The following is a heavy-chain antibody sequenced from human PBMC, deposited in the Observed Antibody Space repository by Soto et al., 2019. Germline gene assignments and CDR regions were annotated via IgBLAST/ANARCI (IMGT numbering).Heavy chain of an antibody. V-gene: IGHV1-2*04. D-gene: IGHD6-19*01. J-gene: IGHJ4*02. Sequence: ASVKVSCKASGYTFTGYYMHWVRQAPGQGLEWMGWINPNSGGTNYAQKFQGWVTMTRDTSISTAYMELRSLRSDDTAVYYCARSEVYSSGWFYFDYWGQGTLVTVSS. CDR3: ARSEVYSSGWFYFDY. CDR1: GYTFTGYY. CDR2: INPNSGGT.